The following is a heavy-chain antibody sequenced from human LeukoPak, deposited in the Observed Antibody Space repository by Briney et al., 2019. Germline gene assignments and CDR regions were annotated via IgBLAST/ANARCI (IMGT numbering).Heavy chain of an antibody. CDR3: VRGRGDYYDSSGGYYFDF. Sequence: PSETLSLTCTVSGGSISTGGYYWSWIHQHPEKGLEWIGYIYYSGSTYYNPSLKSRVTISEDTSTNQFSLKLSPVTAADTAVYYCVRGRGDYYDSSGGYYFDFWGQGTLVTVSS. D-gene: IGHD3-22*01. CDR2: IYYSGST. CDR1: GGSISTGGYY. J-gene: IGHJ4*02. V-gene: IGHV4-31*03.